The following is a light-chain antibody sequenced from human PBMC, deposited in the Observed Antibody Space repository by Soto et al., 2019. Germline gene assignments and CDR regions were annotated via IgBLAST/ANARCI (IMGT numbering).Light chain of an antibody. CDR3: QQYNSWPLT. CDR1: HRVSTK. V-gene: IGKV3-15*01. J-gene: IGKJ4*01. CDR2: GAS. Sequence: EIVMTQSPATLSVSPGERATLSCRASHRVSTKVAWYQQKPGQAPRLLIYGASTRATGVPARFSGSGSGTEFTLSISSLQSEHFAVYYCQQYNSWPLTFGGGTKVDIK.